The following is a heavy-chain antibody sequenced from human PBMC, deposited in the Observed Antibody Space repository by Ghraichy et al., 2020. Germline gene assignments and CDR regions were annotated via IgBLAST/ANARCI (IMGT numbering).Heavy chain of an antibody. CDR2: INPAGSDK. CDR3: ARFGVTAGVDS. Sequence: GGSLRLSCAASGFTFSNYWMTWVRQTPGKGLEWVANINPAGSDKYYEDSVKGRVTISRDNAKKSLYLQMDSLRGEDTAVYYCARFGVTAGVDSWGQGTLVTVSS. CDR1: GFTFSNYW. D-gene: IGHD3-10*01. J-gene: IGHJ4*02. V-gene: IGHV3-7*03.